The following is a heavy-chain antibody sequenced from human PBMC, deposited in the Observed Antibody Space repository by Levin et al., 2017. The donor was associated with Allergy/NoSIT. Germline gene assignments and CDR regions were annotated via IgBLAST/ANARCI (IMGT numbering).Heavy chain of an antibody. D-gene: IGHD2-8*01. V-gene: IGHV3-74*01. CDR2: INSDGSST. CDR3: ASVLSYDAFDI. J-gene: IGHJ3*02. Sequence: GESLKISCAASGFTFSSYWMHWVRQAPGKGLVWVSRINSDGSSTSYADSVKGRFTISRDNAKNTLYLQMNSLRAEDTAVYYCASVLSYDAFDIWGQGTMVTVSS. CDR1: GFTFSSYW.